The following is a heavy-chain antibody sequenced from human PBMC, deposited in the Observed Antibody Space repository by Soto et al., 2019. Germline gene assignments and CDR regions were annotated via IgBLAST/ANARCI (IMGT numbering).Heavy chain of an antibody. CDR2: INHSGST. CDR1: GGSFSGYY. Sequence: QVQLQQWGAGLLKPSETLSLTCAVYGGSFSGYYWSWIRQPPGKGLEWIGEINHSGSTNYNPSLRGRVPLSVDTSKNQFSMKLSSVTAADTAVYCCARGGQWLAFDYWGQGTLVPVSS. V-gene: IGHV4-34*01. J-gene: IGHJ4*02. CDR3: ARGGQWLAFDY. D-gene: IGHD6-19*01.